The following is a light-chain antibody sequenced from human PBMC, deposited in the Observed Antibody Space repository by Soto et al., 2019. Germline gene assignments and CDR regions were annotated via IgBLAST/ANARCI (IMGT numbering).Light chain of an antibody. CDR1: QDINSY. V-gene: IGKV1-9*01. J-gene: IGKJ4*01. CDR3: QQYNSYSPLT. CDR2: EAS. Sequence: SQFTQSPSYLSASIGDRVTITCRASQDINSYLAWYQQKPGKAPNLLIYEASILQRGVPSRFSGSNSGTDFTLTISSLQPDDFATYYCQQYNSYSPLTFGGGTKVDIK.